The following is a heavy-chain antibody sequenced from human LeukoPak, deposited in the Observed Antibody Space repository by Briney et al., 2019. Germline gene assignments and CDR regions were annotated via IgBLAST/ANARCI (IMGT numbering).Heavy chain of an antibody. Sequence: ASVKVSCKASGYTFTSYDINWVRQATGQGLEWMGWMNPNSGNTGYAQKFQGRVTMTRNTSISTAYMELSSLRSEDTAVYYCTSYFDWLFDGVRYWGQGTLVTVFS. V-gene: IGHV1-8*01. CDR1: GYTFTSYD. J-gene: IGHJ4*02. CDR3: TSYFDWLFDGVRY. D-gene: IGHD3-9*01. CDR2: MNPNSGNT.